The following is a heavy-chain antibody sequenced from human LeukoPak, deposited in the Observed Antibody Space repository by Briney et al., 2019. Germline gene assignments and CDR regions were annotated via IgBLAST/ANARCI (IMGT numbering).Heavy chain of an antibody. CDR1: GFTFNSYS. V-gene: IGHV3-48*01. CDR2: INSVSSTI. Sequence: GGSLRLSCAASGFTFNSYSMNWVRQAPGKGLEWVSWINSVSSTIYYADSVKGRFTISRDNAKNSLYLQLNSLRAEDTAVYYCASSYYSSGLYYFDYWGQGTLVTVSS. J-gene: IGHJ4*02. D-gene: IGHD3-22*01. CDR3: ASSYYSSGLYYFDY.